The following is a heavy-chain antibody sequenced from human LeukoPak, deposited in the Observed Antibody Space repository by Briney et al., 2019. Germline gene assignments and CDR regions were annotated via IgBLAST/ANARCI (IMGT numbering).Heavy chain of an antibody. D-gene: IGHD3-10*01. J-gene: IGHJ4*02. CDR3: ARDRGPKTGFMVREAYDY. Sequence: GGSLRLSCVASGLTFSDYWIHWVRQTPGKGLVWVSRISTDGDTTNYADSVKGRFTISRDNAKNTLYLQMNNLRVEDTAVYYCARDRGPKTGFMVREAYDYWGQGTLVTVSS. CDR1: GLTFSDYW. V-gene: IGHV3-74*01. CDR2: ISTDGDTT.